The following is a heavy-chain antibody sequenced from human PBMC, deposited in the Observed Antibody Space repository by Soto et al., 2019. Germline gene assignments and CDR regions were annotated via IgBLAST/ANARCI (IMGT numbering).Heavy chain of an antibody. CDR1: GYTFTSYD. V-gene: IGHV1-8*01. Sequence: QVQLVQSGAEVKKPGAAVKVSCKASGYTFTSYDLNWVRQATGQGLEWMGWMNPNSGNTGYAQKFQRRVTMTRNTSISTACMERSSLRSEDTDVYYWARGQYSSSTEFDYWGQGTLVTVSS. CDR3: ARGQYSSSTEFDY. D-gene: IGHD6-6*01. CDR2: MNPNSGNT. J-gene: IGHJ4*02.